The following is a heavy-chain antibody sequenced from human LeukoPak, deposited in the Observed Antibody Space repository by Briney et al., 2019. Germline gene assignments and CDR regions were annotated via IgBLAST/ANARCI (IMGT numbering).Heavy chain of an antibody. CDR1: GFAFRSHA. CDR2: IRDDGSKK. CDR3: AKDLHYYDSSGSLDY. Sequence: GGSLRLSCTASGFAFRSHAMHWVRQAPCKGLEWVAFIRDDGSKKFYADSVKGRFTISRDNSKNTLYLQMNSLRAEDTAVYYCAKDLHYYDSSGSLDYWGQGTLVTVSS. V-gene: IGHV3-30*02. J-gene: IGHJ4*02. D-gene: IGHD3-22*01.